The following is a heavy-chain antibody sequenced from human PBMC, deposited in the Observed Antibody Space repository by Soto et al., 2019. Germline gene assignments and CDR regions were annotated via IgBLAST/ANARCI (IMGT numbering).Heavy chain of an antibody. CDR3: ARKGCPRCIYYYYGMDV. CDR2: IWYDGSNK. J-gene: IGHJ6*02. CDR1: GFTFSSYG. Sequence: GGSLRLSCAASGFTFSSYGMHWVRQAPGKGLEWVAVIWYDGSNKYYADSVKGRFTISRDNSKNTLYLQMNSLRAEDTAVYYCARKGCPRCIYYYYGMDVWGQGTTVTVSS. V-gene: IGHV3-33*01. D-gene: IGHD2-8*01.